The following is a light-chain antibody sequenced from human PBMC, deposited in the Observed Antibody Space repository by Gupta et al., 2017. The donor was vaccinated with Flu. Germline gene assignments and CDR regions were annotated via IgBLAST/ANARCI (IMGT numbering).Light chain of an antibody. V-gene: IGKV3-15*01. J-gene: IGKJ5*01. CDR2: GAS. Sequence: EIVMTQSPDTLSVSPGERATLSCRASQSISSNLAWYQHKPGRAPRLLIFGASTRATGIADRFSGSGSGTEFTLTISSRESEDFAVYYCQQNEDWPPITFGQGTQVEIK. CDR3: QQNEDWPPIT. CDR1: QSISSN.